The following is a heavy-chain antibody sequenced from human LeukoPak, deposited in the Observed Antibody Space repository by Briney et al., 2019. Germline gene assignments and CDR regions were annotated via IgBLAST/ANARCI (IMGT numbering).Heavy chain of an antibody. CDR3: AEVVAATGTVALDI. V-gene: IGHV1-2*02. CDR2: INPYSGGT. J-gene: IGHJ3*02. CDR1: RDTLTDYY. Sequence: ASVMVSCKASRDTLTDYYMHWVRQAPGQGLEWMGWINPYSGGTNYARKFQGRVTMTWDTSIGTAYLELSTLRSDDTAVYYCAEVVAATGTVALDIWGQGTMVSVSS. D-gene: IGHD1-26*01.